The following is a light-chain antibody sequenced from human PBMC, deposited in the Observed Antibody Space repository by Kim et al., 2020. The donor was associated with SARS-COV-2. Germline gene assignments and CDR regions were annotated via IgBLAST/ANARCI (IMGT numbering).Light chain of an antibody. CDR2: AAS. CDR1: QDISNS. CDR3: LQHSNYPLT. V-gene: IGKV1-17*03. J-gene: IGKJ4*01. Sequence: DIQMSQSPSAMSAYVGDRVTITCRASQDISNSLAWFQQRPGKVPRRLIYAASSLQSGVPSRFSGSGSGTEFTLTISSLQPEDFATYYCLQHSNYPLTFGGGTKVDIK.